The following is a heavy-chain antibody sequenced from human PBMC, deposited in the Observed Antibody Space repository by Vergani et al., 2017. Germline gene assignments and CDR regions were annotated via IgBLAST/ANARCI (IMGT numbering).Heavy chain of an antibody. CDR1: ADSIRSGSYY. Sequence: QLQLQQSGPGLVKPSETLFLTCTVSADSIRSGSYYWGWIRQPPGKSLEWIGSIYYSVLTYYNPSLKSRVAISVDTSKNQFSLKVTSVTAADTAVYFCARQRPGSGWSPGDFDDWGQGILVTVSS. J-gene: IGHJ4*02. CDR3: ARQRPGSGWSPGDFDD. V-gene: IGHV4-39*01. CDR2: IYYSVLT. D-gene: IGHD6-19*01.